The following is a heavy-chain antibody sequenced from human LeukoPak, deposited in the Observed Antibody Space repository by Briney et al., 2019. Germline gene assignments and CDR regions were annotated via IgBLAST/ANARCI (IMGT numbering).Heavy chain of an antibody. CDR2: MNPNSGNT. CDR1: GYTFTSCD. D-gene: IGHD3-10*01. Sequence: ASVKVSCKASGYTFTSCDINWVRQATGQGLEWIGWMNPNSGNTGYAQKFQGRVTMTRNTSISTAYMELSSLRSEDTAVYYCARAHSMVRGVIVRAPAPGYWGQGTLVTVSS. V-gene: IGHV1-8*01. CDR3: ARAHSMVRGVIVRAPAPGY. J-gene: IGHJ4*02.